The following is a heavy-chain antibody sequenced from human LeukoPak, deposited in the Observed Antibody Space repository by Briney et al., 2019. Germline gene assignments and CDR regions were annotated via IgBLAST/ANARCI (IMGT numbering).Heavy chain of an antibody. V-gene: IGHV3-64*01. Sequence: GGSLRLSCAASGFTFSIYSMHWVRQAPGRGLEYVSAINPNGGSTYYANSVKGRFTISRDNSKNTLYLQMGSLRAEDMAMYYCARSLGEYSAYVVNDPYEFWGQGTLVTVSS. CDR2: INPNGGST. J-gene: IGHJ4*02. CDR3: ARSLGEYSAYVVNDPYEF. CDR1: GFTFSIYS. D-gene: IGHD5-12*01.